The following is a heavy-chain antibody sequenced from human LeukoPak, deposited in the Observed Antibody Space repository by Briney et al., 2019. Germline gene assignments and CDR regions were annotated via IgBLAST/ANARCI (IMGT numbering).Heavy chain of an antibody. Sequence: PGGSLRLSCAASGFTFSSYWMSWVRQAPGKGLEWVANIKQDGSEKYYVDSVKGRFTISRDNTKNSLYLQMNSLRAEDTAVYYCARALRVHYFDYWGQGTLVTVSS. CDR2: IKQDGSEK. J-gene: IGHJ4*02. CDR1: GFTFSSYW. CDR3: ARALRVHYFDY. V-gene: IGHV3-7*01.